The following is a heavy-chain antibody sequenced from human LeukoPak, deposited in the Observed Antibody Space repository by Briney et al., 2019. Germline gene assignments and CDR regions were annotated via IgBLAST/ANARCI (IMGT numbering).Heavy chain of an antibody. CDR2: INHSGST. Sequence: PSETLSLTCAVYGGSFSGYYWSWIRQPPGKGLEWIGEINHSGSTNYNPSLKSRVTISVDTSMNQFSLKLSSVTAADTAVYYCARVGRHCSGGSCYFFRAPYYYYMDVWGKGTTVTVSS. V-gene: IGHV4-34*01. D-gene: IGHD2-15*01. J-gene: IGHJ6*03. CDR3: ARVGRHCSGGSCYFFRAPYYYYMDV. CDR1: GGSFSGYY.